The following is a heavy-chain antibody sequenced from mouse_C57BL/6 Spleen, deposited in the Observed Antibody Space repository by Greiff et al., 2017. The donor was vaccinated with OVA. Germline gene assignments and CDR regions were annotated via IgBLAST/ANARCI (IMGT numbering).Heavy chain of an antibody. CDR1: GYTFTSYW. CDR3: TRCDYDGYYFDY. V-gene: IGHV1-5*01. Sequence: VQLQQSGPVLARPGASVKMSCKTSGYTFTSYWMHWVKQRPGQGLEWIGAIYPGNSDTSYNQKFKGKAKLTAVTSASTAYMELSSLTNEDSAVYYCTRCDYDGYYFDYWGQGTTLTVSS. J-gene: IGHJ2*01. D-gene: IGHD2-3*01. CDR2: IYPGNSDT.